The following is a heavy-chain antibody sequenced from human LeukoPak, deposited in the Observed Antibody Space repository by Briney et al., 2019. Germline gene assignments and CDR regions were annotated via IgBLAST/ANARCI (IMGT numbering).Heavy chain of an antibody. Sequence: GEALKICWKGSGYSVASYWISWEGQMPGKGIEWMGRIDPSDSYTNYSPSFQGHVTISADKSISTAYLQWSSLKASDTAMYYCARQHYYYGMDVWGQGTTVTVSS. CDR1: GYSVASYW. J-gene: IGHJ6*02. CDR3: ARQHYYYGMDV. V-gene: IGHV5-10-1*01. CDR2: IDPSDSYT.